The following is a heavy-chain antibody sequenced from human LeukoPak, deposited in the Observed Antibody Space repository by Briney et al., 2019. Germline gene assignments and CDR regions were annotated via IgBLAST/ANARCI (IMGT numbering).Heavy chain of an antibody. CDR3: AKRGTLREFDY. D-gene: IGHD3-16*01. Sequence: GGSLRPSCAASAFTVSSNYMSCVRQAPGKGREWDSVIYSGGSTYYADSVKGRFTISRDNSKNTLYLQMNSLRAEDTALYYCAKRGTLREFDYWGQGTLVTVSS. V-gene: IGHV3-66*01. CDR2: IYSGGST. J-gene: IGHJ4*02. CDR1: AFTVSSNY.